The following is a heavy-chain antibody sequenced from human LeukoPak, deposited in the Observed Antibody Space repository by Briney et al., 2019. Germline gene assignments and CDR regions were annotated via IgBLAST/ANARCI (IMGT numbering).Heavy chain of an antibody. Sequence: GGSLRLSCAASGFTFSSYAMSWVRQAPGKGLEWVSAISGSGGTTYYADSVKGRFTISRDNSKNTLYLQMNSLRAEDTALYYCATSTVATNDYWGQGTLVTVSS. V-gene: IGHV3-23*01. J-gene: IGHJ4*02. CDR2: ISGSGGTT. CDR1: GFTFSSYA. CDR3: ATSTVATNDY. D-gene: IGHD4-11*01.